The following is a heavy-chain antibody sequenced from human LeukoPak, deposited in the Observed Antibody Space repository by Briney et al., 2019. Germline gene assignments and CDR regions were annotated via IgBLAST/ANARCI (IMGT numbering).Heavy chain of an antibody. V-gene: IGHV4-39*07. CDR1: GDQISSLSYF. Sequence: WGTPSLIWSVSGDQISSLSYFWGWTRQPPGPGLDGIGRTYYRGRTYFNPPLKSRVTISIDTSRHHFSLRLSSVTAADTAVYYCARVADCWSGYSLFGFDYWGQGALVTVSS. J-gene: IGHJ4*02. D-gene: IGHD3-3*01. CDR2: TYYRGRT. CDR3: ARVADCWSGYSLFGFDY.